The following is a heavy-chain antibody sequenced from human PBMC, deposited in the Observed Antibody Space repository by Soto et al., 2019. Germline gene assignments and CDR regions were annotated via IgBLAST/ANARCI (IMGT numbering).Heavy chain of an antibody. J-gene: IGHJ6*02. CDR2: ISSSSSYT. V-gene: IGHV3-11*06. D-gene: IGHD6-13*01. CDR3: AKERAAAGNYYYGMDV. Sequence: VGSLRLSCAASGLSFSDYYMSWIRQAPGKGLEWVSYISSSSSYTNYADSVKGRFTISRDNSKNTLYLQMNSLRAEDTAVYYCAKERAAAGNYYYGMDVWGQGTTVTVSS. CDR1: GLSFSDYY.